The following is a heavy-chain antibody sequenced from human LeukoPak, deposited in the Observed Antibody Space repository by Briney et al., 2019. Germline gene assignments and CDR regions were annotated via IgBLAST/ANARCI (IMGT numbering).Heavy chain of an antibody. D-gene: IGHD4-17*01. CDR3: ASNNYGDYVFDY. CDR2: ISGSGGST. V-gene: IGHV3-23*01. Sequence: PGGSLRLSCAASGFTFSSYAMSWVRQAPGKGLEWVSAISGSGGSTYYADSVKGRFTISRDNSKNTLYLQMNSLRAEDTAVYYCASNNYGDYVFDYWGQGTLVTVSS. J-gene: IGHJ4*02. CDR1: GFTFSSYA.